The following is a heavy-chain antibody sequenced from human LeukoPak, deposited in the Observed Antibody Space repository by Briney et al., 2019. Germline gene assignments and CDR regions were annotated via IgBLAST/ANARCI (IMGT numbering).Heavy chain of an antibody. CDR1: GYTFTGYY. CDR3: ARSMVRGVIIWYFDY. V-gene: IGHV1-2*02. Sequence: ASVKVSCKASGYTFTGYYMHWVRQAPGQGLEWMGWINPNSGGTNYAQKFQGRVTMTRDTSISTAYMELSRLRSDDTAVYCCARSMVRGVIIWYFDYWGQGTLVTVSS. J-gene: IGHJ4*02. CDR2: INPNSGGT. D-gene: IGHD3-10*01.